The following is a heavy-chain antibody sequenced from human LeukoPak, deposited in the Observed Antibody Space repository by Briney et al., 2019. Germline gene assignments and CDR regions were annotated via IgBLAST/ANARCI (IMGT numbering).Heavy chain of an antibody. Sequence: SETLSLTCAVYGGTFSGYYWSWIRQPPGKGLEWIGEINHSGSTKYNPSLKSRVTISVDTSKNQFSLKLSSVTAADTAVYYCARGRRAAAVRSNYWYFDLWGRGTLVTVSS. CDR1: GGTFSGYY. D-gene: IGHD6-13*01. CDR2: INHSGST. V-gene: IGHV4-34*01. J-gene: IGHJ2*01. CDR3: ARGRRAAAVRSNYWYFDL.